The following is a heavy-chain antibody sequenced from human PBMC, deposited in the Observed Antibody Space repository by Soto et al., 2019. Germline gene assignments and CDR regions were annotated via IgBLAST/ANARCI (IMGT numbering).Heavy chain of an antibody. D-gene: IGHD5-12*01. V-gene: IGHV4-34*01. CDR2: INHSGST. CDR3: ARGALGGYSGYGVFDY. CDR1: GGSFRGYY. Sequence: SETLSLTCAVYGGSFRGYYWGWIRQPPGKGLEWIGEINHSGSTNYNPSLKSRVTISVDTSKNQFSLKLSSVTAADTAVYYCARGALGGYSGYGVFDYWGQGTLVTVSS. J-gene: IGHJ4*02.